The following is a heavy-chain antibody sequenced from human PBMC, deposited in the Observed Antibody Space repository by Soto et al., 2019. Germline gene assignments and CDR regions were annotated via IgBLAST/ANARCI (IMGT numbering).Heavy chain of an antibody. J-gene: IGHJ6*02. CDR1: GGSFSGYY. V-gene: IGHV4-34*01. CDR3: ARGRGVVVPAAISWGYYYYGMDV. CDR2: INHSGST. Sequence: SETLSLTCAVHGGSFSGYYWSWIRQPPGKGLEWIGEINHSGSTNYNPSLKSRVTISVDTSKNQFSLKLSSVTAADTAVYYCARGRGVVVPAAISWGYYYYGMDVWGQGTTVTVSS. D-gene: IGHD2-2*01.